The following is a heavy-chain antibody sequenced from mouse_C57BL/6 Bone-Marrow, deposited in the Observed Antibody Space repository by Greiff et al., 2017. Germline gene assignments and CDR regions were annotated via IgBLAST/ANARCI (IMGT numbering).Heavy chain of an antibody. CDR1: GFNIKDAY. CDR2: IDPENGDT. V-gene: IGHV14-4*01. J-gene: IGHJ3*01. CDR3: TRIAY. Sequence: VQLKQSGAALVRPGASVKLSCPASGFNIKDAYMHWVKQRPEQGLEWIGWIDPENGDTEYASKFQGKATITVDTSSNTAYLQLSSLTSEDTAVYYCTRIAYWGQGTLVTVSA.